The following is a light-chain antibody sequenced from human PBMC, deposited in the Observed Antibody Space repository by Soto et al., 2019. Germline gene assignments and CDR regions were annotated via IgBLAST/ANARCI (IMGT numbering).Light chain of an antibody. J-gene: IGLJ1*01. CDR1: GRDIGAYNY. Sequence: QSVLPHPASVSGSPGHAITISCTGSGRDIGAYNYVSWYQQHPGKAPKLIIYGVKNRPSGVSNRFSASKSAFTASLTISGLQAEEEADYYCSSYTTSYFYVFGPGTKVTVL. CDR2: GVK. V-gene: IGLV2-14*01. CDR3: SSYTTSYFYV.